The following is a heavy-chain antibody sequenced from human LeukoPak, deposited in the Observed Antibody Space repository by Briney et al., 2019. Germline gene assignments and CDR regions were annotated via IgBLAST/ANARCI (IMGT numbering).Heavy chain of an antibody. CDR1: GYTFTSNG. Sequence: ASVKVSCKASGYTFTSNGISWVRQAPGQGLEWMGWISTYNGNTNYAQKLQGRVTMTTDTSTSTAYMELRSLRSDDTAVYYCARFGAMVRGDYYFDYWGQGTLVTVSS. CDR3: ARFGAMVRGDYYFDY. J-gene: IGHJ4*02. V-gene: IGHV1-18*01. CDR2: ISTYNGNT. D-gene: IGHD3-10*01.